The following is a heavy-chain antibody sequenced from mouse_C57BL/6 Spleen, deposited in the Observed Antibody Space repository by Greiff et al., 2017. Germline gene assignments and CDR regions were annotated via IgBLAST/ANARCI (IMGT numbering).Heavy chain of an antibody. CDR2: ISYSGST. J-gene: IGHJ1*03. D-gene: IGHD1-1*01. V-gene: IGHV3-1*01. CDR1: GYSITSGYD. CDR3: ARGPLYYYGSHWYFDV. Sequence: ESGPGMVKPSQSLSLTCTVTGYSITSGYDWHWIRHFPGNKLEWMGYISYSGSTNYNPSLKSRISITHDTSKNHFFLKLNSVTTEDTATYYCARGPLYYYGSHWYFDVWGTGTTVTVSS.